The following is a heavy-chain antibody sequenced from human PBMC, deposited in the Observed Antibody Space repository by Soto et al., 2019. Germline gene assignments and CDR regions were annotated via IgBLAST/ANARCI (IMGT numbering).Heavy chain of an antibody. CDR2: INPKSGST. Sequence: QVQLVQSGAEVRNPGASVKVSCKTYGYTFSDNYIHWVRQAPVEGLEWMGWINPKSGSTKYAQKFQDWVTMTRDMSTSTAYMELTSLKSDDTAVYYCARDWSIAGNKNSFDLWGQGTMVTVSS. J-gene: IGHJ3*01. D-gene: IGHD6-6*01. V-gene: IGHV1-2*04. CDR3: ARDWSIAGNKNSFDL. CDR1: GYTFSDNY.